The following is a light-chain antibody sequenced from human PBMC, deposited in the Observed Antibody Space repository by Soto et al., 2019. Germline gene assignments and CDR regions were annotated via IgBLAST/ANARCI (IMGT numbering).Light chain of an antibody. CDR1: QSVSRTY. Sequence: EIVMTQSPATLSVSPGERATLSCRASQSVSRTYLAWYQQKPGQAPRVLIHSASSRATGIPDRFTGSGSGTDFTLTITRLEPEDFGVYYCQQYSSLPRTFGQGTKVDI. CDR2: SAS. V-gene: IGKV3-20*01. J-gene: IGKJ1*01. CDR3: QQYSSLPRT.